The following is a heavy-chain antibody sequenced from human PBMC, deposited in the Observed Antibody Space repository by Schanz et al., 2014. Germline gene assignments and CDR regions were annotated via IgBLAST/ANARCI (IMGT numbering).Heavy chain of an antibody. CDR2: VSRDGSET. V-gene: IGHV3-74*01. CDR3: ARGASRDYFAMDV. Sequence: EVQLVTSGGDLVQPGGSLRLSCAASGFTSNTSWFHWVRQPPGKGLLWVSRVSRDGSETTYVDSVRGRFTISRDTAKNTVFLQMNNLRAEDTAVYYCARGASRDYFAMDVWGQGTTVTVSS. CDR1: GFTSNTSW. J-gene: IGHJ6*02.